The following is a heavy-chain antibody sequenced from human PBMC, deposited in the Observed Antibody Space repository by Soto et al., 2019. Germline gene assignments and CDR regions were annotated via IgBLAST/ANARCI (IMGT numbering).Heavy chain of an antibody. V-gene: IGHV3-74*01. CDR2: ISTDGSST. D-gene: IGHD6-6*01. J-gene: IGHJ5*02. CDR1: GFTFSSYW. CDR3: AREYSSSTGGYL. Sequence: DVQLVESGGGLVQPGGSPRLSCAASGFTFSSYWMHWVRQAPGKGLVWVSRISTDGSSTNYADFVKGRFTISRDNAKNTLYLQMNSLRAEDTAVYYCAREYSSSTGGYLWGQGTLVTVSS.